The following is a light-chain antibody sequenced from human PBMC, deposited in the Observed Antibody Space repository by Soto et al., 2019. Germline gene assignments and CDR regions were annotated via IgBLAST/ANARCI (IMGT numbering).Light chain of an antibody. CDR3: QQRSNWPPAIIT. V-gene: IGKV3-11*01. CDR2: DAS. J-gene: IGKJ5*01. Sequence: EILLTQSPATLSLSAGDRATLSCRAGQSVSSYLAWYQQKPGQAPRLLIYDASNSATGIPARFSGSGSGTDFTLTISSLEPEDFAVYSRQQRSNWPPAIITYGQGTRLEIK. CDR1: QSVSSY.